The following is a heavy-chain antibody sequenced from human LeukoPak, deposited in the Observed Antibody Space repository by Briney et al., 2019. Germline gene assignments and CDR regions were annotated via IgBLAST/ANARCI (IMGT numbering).Heavy chain of an antibody. J-gene: IGHJ6*02. CDR2: ISDSGSST. V-gene: IGHV3-23*01. CDR3: AKDPRNGSGSPQGMDV. Sequence: GGSQRLSCAASGFTFSSYAMSWVRQAPGKGLEWVSAISDSGSSTYYADSVKGRFTISRDNSKNTLYLQMNSLRAEDTAVYYCAKDPRNGSGSPQGMDVWGQGTTVTVSS. D-gene: IGHD3-10*01. CDR1: GFTFSSYA.